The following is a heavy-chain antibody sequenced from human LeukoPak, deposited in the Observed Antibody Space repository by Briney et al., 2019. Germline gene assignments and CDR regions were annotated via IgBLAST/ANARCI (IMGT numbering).Heavy chain of an antibody. J-gene: IGHJ4*02. CDR2: IYSGGST. Sequence: GGSLRLSCAASGFTVSSNYMSWVRQAPGKGLEWVSVIYSGGSTYYADSVKGRFTISRDNSKNTLYLQMNSLRAEDTAVYYCARGGRYFDWLLSYYFDYWGQGTLVTVSS. D-gene: IGHD3-9*01. V-gene: IGHV3-66*01. CDR1: GFTVSSNY. CDR3: ARGGRYFDWLLSYYFDY.